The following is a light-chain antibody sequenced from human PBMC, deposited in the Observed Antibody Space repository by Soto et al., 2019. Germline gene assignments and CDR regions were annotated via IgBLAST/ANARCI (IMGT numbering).Light chain of an antibody. Sequence: QSALTQSSSASASLGSSVKLTCTLSSGHSSYIIAWHQQQPGKAPRYLMKLEGSGSYNKGSGVPDRFSGSSSGADRYLTISNLQSEDEADYYCETWYSITHRVFGTGTKVTVL. CDR1: SGHSSYI. V-gene: IGLV4-60*03. CDR3: ETWYSITHRV. J-gene: IGLJ1*01. CDR2: LEGSGSY.